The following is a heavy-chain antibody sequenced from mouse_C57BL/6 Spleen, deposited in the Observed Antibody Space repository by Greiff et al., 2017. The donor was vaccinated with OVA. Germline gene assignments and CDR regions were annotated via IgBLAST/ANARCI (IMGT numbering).Heavy chain of an antibody. Sequence: QVQLQQPGAELVRPGSSVKLSCKASGYTFTSYWMDWVKQRPGQGLEWIGNIYPSDSETHYNQKFKDKATLTVDKSSSTAYMQLSSLTSDDAAVYYCARSFYGSSGGYWGQGTTLTVSS. CDR1: GYTFTSYW. J-gene: IGHJ2*01. CDR3: ARSFYGSSGGY. V-gene: IGHV1-61*01. CDR2: IYPSDSET. D-gene: IGHD1-1*01.